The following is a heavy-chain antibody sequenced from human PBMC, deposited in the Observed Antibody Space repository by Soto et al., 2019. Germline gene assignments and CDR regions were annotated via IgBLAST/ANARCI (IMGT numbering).Heavy chain of an antibody. Sequence: PSETLSLTCRVSGGSISDDYWSWIRQPPGKRLEWIGYMYKGGSINYNPSLKSRVTISVDTSKNQFSLKLSSVTAADTAVYYCARDYGYSYGAYYYYYGMDVWGHGTTVTVSS. V-gene: IGHV4-59*01. CDR3: ARDYGYSYGAYYYYYGMDV. CDR2: MYKGGSI. D-gene: IGHD5-18*01. CDR1: GGSISDDY. J-gene: IGHJ6*02.